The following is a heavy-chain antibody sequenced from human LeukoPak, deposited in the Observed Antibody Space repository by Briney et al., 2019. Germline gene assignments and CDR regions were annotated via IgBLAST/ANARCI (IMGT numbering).Heavy chain of an antibody. CDR2: INHSGST. J-gene: IGHJ5*02. Sequence: SETLSLTCAVYGGSFTGYYWTWIRQPPGKGLEWIGEINHSGSTNYNPSLKSRVTISVDTPKNQFSLKLRSVTAADTAVYYCARGPRQPVDRWFDPWGQGTLVTVSS. V-gene: IGHV4-34*01. CDR1: GGSFTGYY. CDR3: ARGPRQPVDRWFDP. D-gene: IGHD6-13*01.